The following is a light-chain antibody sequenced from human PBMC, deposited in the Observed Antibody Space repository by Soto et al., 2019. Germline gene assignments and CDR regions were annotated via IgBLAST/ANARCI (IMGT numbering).Light chain of an antibody. V-gene: IGLV1-47*01. Sequence: QSVLTQSPSASGTPGQRVIISCSGTSSNIGTNYVYWYQQLPGTAPKVLIYSNDKRPSGVPNRFSGSKSGTSASLAISGLRSEDEADYYCAAWDDSLNGDYVFGTGTKVTVL. CDR2: SND. CDR1: SSNIGTNY. CDR3: AAWDDSLNGDYV. J-gene: IGLJ1*01.